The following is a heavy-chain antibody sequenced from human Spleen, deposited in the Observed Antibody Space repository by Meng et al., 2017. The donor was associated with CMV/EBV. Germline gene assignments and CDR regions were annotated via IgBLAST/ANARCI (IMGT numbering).Heavy chain of an antibody. Sequence: GGSLRFSCAASGFTFSDYGMNWVRQAPGKGLEWLSWFSGHSDSIYYADSVKGRFTISRGNAKNSLFLQMNSLRVEDTAVYFCARGADYDFWSGPTGAFDYWGQGSLVTVSS. CDR1: GFTFSDYG. V-gene: IGHV3-48*04. CDR2: FSGHSDSI. J-gene: IGHJ4*02. D-gene: IGHD3-3*01. CDR3: ARGADYDFWSGPTGAFDY.